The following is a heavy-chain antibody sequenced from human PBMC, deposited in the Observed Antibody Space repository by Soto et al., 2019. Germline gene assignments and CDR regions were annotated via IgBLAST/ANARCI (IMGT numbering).Heavy chain of an antibody. V-gene: IGHV5-51*01. D-gene: IGHD6-13*01. CDR2: IYPGDSDT. J-gene: IGHJ6*02. CDR3: ARSLSSSWYYYYGMDV. CDR1: GYSFTSYW. Sequence: PGESLKISCKGSGYSFTSYWIGWVRQMPGKGLEWMGIIYPGDSDTRYSPSFQGQVTISADKSISTAYLQWSSLKASDTAMYYCARSLSSSWYYYYGMDVWSQGTTVTVSS.